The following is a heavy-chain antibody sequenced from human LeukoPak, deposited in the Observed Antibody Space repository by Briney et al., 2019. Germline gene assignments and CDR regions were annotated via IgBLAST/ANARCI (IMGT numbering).Heavy chain of an antibody. Sequence: PGRSLRLYCAASGFSFSSDGMHWVRQAPGKGLEWVAFISNDGNRKYYADSVKGRFTISRDKSENTLYVQMNSLRAEDTAVYYCAKDRSTTWSLDYWGQGTLVTVSS. CDR1: GFSFSSDG. CDR2: ISNDGNRK. J-gene: IGHJ4*02. D-gene: IGHD6-13*01. CDR3: AKDRSTTWSLDY. V-gene: IGHV3-30*18.